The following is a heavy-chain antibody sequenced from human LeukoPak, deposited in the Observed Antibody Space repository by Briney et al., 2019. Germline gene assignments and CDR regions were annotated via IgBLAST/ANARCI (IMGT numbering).Heavy chain of an antibody. Sequence: SETLSLTCTVSSGSLSSSSYYWGWIRQPPGKGLEWIGSIYYSGSKYYNPSLKSRVTISVDTSKNQFSLKLSSVRAEDTAVYYSARLSRKAAAGRGYMDVWGKGTTVTVSS. V-gene: IGHV4-39*01. CDR3: ARLSRKAAAGRGYMDV. J-gene: IGHJ6*03. CDR2: IYYSGSK. D-gene: IGHD6-13*01. CDR1: SGSLSSSSYY.